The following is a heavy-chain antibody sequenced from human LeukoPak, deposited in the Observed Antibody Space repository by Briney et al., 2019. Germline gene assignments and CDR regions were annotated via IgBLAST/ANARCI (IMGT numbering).Heavy chain of an antibody. CDR1: GFTFSNYA. CDR3: AKHGHLEDIIVVPTAYPFAY. D-gene: IGHD2-2*01. Sequence: GGSLRLSCAASGFTFSNYAMSWVRQAPGKGLEWVSGICGSGGSAYYVDSVKGRFTTSRDTSKNTLYLQMNSLRAEDTAVYYCAKHGHLEDIIVVPTAYPFAYWRQGALVTVSS. V-gene: IGHV3-23*01. CDR2: ICGSGGSA. J-gene: IGHJ4*02.